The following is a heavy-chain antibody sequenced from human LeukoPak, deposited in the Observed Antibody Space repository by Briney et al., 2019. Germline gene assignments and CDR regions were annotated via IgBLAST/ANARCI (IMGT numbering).Heavy chain of an antibody. CDR1: GFTFSSYG. J-gene: IGHJ4*02. CDR3: ARDYGVFY. D-gene: IGHD3-10*01. Sequence: GGSLRLSCAASGFTFSSYGMHWVRQAPGKGLEWVAVISYDGSNKYYADSVKGRFTISRDNSKNSLYLQMNSLRAEDTAVYYCARDYGVFYWGQGTLVTVSS. V-gene: IGHV3-30*03. CDR2: ISYDGSNK.